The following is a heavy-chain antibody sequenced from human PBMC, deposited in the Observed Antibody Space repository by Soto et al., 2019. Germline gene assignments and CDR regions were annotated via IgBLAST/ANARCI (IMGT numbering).Heavy chain of an antibody. V-gene: IGHV4-30-4*01. Sequence: SETLSLTCTVSGGSISSGDYYWSWIRQPPGKGLEWIGYIYYSGSTYYRSKWYSYYALSVKSRITINPDTSKNQFSLHLSSVTPEDTAVYYCARVQHPAYFDNWGQGTLGTVSS. CDR1: GGSISSGDYY. CDR3: ARVQHPAYFDN. CDR2: IYYSGST. J-gene: IGHJ4*02.